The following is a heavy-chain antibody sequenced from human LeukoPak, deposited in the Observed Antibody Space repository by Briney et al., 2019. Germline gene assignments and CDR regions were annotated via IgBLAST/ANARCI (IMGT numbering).Heavy chain of an antibody. CDR1: GFTFSSYS. D-gene: IGHD1-26*01. CDR3: ARDNGGSYRPLAFDI. CDR2: ISSSSTI. Sequence: GGSLRLSCAASGFTFSSYSMNWVRQAPGKGLEWVSYISSSSTIYYADSVKGRFTISRDNAKNSLYLQMNSLRAEDTAVYYCARDNGGSYRPLAFDIWGQGTMVTVSS. V-gene: IGHV3-48*04. J-gene: IGHJ3*02.